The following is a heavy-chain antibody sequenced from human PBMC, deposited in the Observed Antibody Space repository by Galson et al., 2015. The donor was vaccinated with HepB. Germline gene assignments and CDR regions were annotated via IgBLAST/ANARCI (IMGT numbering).Heavy chain of an antibody. CDR1: GFTFRSHA. J-gene: IGHJ6*02. CDR3: ARESILRSFDWLGAEGALDV. Sequence: SLRLSCAASGFTFRSHAIHWVRQAPGKGLEWVAVISHDGDIQYYTESVKGRFTISRDTSKNTVSLEMNSLRAEDTAIYYCARESILRSFDWLGAEGALDVWGQGTTVIVSS. CDR2: ISHDGDIQ. V-gene: IGHV3-30-3*01. D-gene: IGHD3-9*01.